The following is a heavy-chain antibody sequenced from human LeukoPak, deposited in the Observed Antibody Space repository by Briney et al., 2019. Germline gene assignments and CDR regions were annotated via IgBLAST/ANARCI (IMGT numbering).Heavy chain of an antibody. Sequence: ASVKVSCKASGYTFTSYGISWVRQAPGQGLEWMGWISAYNGNTNYAQKLQGRVTMTTDTSTSTAYMELRSLRSNDTAVYYCARDGASGYCGGDCYSVYYYYGMDVWGQGTLVTVSS. CDR3: ARDGASGYCGGDCYSVYYYYGMDV. D-gene: IGHD2-21*02. V-gene: IGHV1-18*01. J-gene: IGHJ6*02. CDR2: ISAYNGNT. CDR1: GYTFTSYG.